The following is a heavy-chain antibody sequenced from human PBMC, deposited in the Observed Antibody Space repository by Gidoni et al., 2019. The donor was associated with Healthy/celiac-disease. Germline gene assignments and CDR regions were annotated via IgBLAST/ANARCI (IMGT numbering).Heavy chain of an antibody. CDR3: ARVGGYDFGVYYFDY. CDR1: GFTFSSYS. Sequence: EVQLVESGGGLVKPGGSLRLSCAASGFTFSSYSMHWVRQAPGKGLEWVSSISSSSSYIYYADSVKGRFTISRDNAKNSLYLQMNSLRAEDTAVYYCARVGGYDFGVYYFDYWGQGTLVTVSS. J-gene: IGHJ4*02. CDR2: ISSSSSYI. D-gene: IGHD3-3*01. V-gene: IGHV3-21*01.